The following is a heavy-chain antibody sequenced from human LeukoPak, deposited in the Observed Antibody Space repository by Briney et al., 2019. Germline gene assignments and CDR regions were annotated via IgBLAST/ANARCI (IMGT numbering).Heavy chain of an antibody. D-gene: IGHD4-17*01. CDR3: ARDNAPLTVTTL. Sequence: SETLSLTCTVSGGSISSYYWSWIRQPPGKGLEWIGYIYYSGSTNYNPSLKSRVTISVDTSKNQFSLKLSSVTAADTAVYYCARDNAPLTVTTLWGQGTLVTVSS. CDR1: GGSISSYY. CDR2: IYYSGST. J-gene: IGHJ4*02. V-gene: IGHV4-59*12.